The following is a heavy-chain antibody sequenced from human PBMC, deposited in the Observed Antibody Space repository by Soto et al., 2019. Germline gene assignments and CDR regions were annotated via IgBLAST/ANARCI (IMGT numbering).Heavy chain of an antibody. V-gene: IGHV3-48*03. CDR2: ISSSGSTI. CDR3: AREASGYDYFDY. D-gene: IGHD5-12*01. J-gene: IGHJ4*02. Sequence: GGSLRLSCAASGFTFSSYEMNWVRQAPGKGLEWVSYISSSGSTIYYADSVKGRFTISRDNAKNSLYLQMNSLRAEDTAVHYCAREASGYDYFDYWGQGTLVTVSS. CDR1: GFTFSSYE.